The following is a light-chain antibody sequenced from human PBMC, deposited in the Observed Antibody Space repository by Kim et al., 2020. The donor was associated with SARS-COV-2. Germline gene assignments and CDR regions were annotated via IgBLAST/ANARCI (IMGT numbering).Light chain of an antibody. CDR2: QDN. CDR3: QAWDSSTVV. Sequence: SYELTQPPSVSVSPGQTASITCSGDKLGERFASWYQQKPGQSPVLVIYQDNKRPSGIPERFSGSSSGNTASLTISETQAPDEAHYYCQAWDSSTVVFGGGTELTVL. J-gene: IGLJ2*01. CDR1: KLGERF. V-gene: IGLV3-1*01.